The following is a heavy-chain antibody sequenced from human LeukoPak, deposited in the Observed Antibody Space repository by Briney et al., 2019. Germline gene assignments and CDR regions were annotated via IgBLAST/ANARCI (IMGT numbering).Heavy chain of an antibody. J-gene: IGHJ4*02. CDR2: ISAYNGNT. V-gene: IGHV1-18*01. D-gene: IGHD1-26*01. CDR1: GYTFTSYG. Sequence: ASVKVSCKASGYTFTSYGISWVRQAPGQGLEWMGWISAYNGNTNYAQKLQGRVTMTTDTSTSTAYMELRSLRSDDTAVYYCARDLNSEWELPAGGYYLDYWGQGTLVTVSS. CDR3: ARDLNSEWELPAGGYYLDY.